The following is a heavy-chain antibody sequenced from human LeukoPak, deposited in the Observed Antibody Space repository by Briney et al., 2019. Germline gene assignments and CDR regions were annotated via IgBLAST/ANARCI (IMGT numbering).Heavy chain of an antibody. CDR1: GGSISSYY. CDR2: IYYSGST. V-gene: IGHV4-59*01. Sequence: PSETLSLTCTVSGGSISSYYWSWIRHPPGKGLEWIGYIYYSGSTNYNPSLKSRVTISVDTSKNQFSLKLSSVTAADTAVYYCARAFQVVAAIGFDPWGQGTLVTVSS. CDR3: ARAFQVVAAIGFDP. J-gene: IGHJ5*02. D-gene: IGHD2-15*01.